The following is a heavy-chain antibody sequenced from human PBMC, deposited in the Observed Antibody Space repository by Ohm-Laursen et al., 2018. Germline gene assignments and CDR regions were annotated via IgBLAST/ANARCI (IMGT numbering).Heavy chain of an antibody. V-gene: IGHV3-23*01. CDR2: ISGSGGST. J-gene: IGHJ4*02. D-gene: IGHD3-16*02. Sequence: SLRLSCAASGFTFSSYAMSWVRQAPGKGLEWVSAISGSGGSTYYADSVKGRFTISRDNSKNTLYLQMNSLRAEDTAVYYCAKEETHYDCVWGSYRYRYYFDYWGQGTLVTVSS. CDR3: AKEETHYDCVWGSYRYRYYFDY. CDR1: GFTFSSYA.